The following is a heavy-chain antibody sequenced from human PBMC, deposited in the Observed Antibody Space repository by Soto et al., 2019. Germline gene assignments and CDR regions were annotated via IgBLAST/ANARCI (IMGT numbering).Heavy chain of an antibody. CDR3: ARWGFYDSSGYYGYYYYGMDV. J-gene: IGHJ6*02. CDR1: GFTVSSNY. V-gene: IGHV3-53*01. Sequence: GGSLRLSCAASGFTVSSNYMSWVRQAPGKGLEWVSVIYTGGSTYYADSVKGRFTISRDNSKNTLSLQMNSLRAEDTAVYYCARWGFYDSSGYYGYYYYGMDVWGQGTTVTVS. D-gene: IGHD3-22*01. CDR2: IYTGGST.